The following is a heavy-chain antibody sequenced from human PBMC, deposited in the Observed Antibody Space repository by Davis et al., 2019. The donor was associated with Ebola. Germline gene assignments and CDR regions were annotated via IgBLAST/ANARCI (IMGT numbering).Heavy chain of an antibody. J-gene: IGHJ4*02. CDR3: ARERTNRGFDF. CDR2: MNPNSANT. Sequence: SVTVSCKASGYSFISYDINWVRQATGQGLEWMGWMNPNSANTAFAQKFQGRVTMTRNTSTSTAYMELSGLTSEDTAVYFCARERTNRGFDFWGQGTLVSVSS. D-gene: IGHD7-27*01. CDR1: GYSFISYD. V-gene: IGHV1-8*01.